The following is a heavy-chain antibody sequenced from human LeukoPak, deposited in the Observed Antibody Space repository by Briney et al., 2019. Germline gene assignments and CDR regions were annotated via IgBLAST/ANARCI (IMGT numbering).Heavy chain of an antibody. CDR2: INPNSGGT. CDR3: ARSTPQEYYYDSSGYNPGDA. CDR1: GYTFTGYY. J-gene: IGHJ5*02. D-gene: IGHD3-22*01. V-gene: IGHV1-2*02. Sequence: GASVKVSCKASGYTFTGYYMHWVRQAPGQGLEWMGWINPNSGGTNYAQKFQGRVTMTRDTSISTAYMELSRLRSDDTAVYYCARSTPQEYYYDSSGYNPGDAWGQGTLVTVSS.